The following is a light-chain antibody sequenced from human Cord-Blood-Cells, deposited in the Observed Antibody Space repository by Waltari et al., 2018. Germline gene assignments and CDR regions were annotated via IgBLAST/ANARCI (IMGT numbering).Light chain of an antibody. Sequence: QTVVTQEPSFSVSPGGTVTLTCGLSSGSVSTSYYPSWYQQTPGQAPRTLIYSTNPRSSGVPVRFSGSILGNKAALTITGAQADDESDYYCVLYMGSGISVFGGGTKLTVL. CDR2: STN. V-gene: IGLV8-61*01. CDR3: VLYMGSGISV. J-gene: IGLJ3*02. CDR1: SGSVSTSYY.